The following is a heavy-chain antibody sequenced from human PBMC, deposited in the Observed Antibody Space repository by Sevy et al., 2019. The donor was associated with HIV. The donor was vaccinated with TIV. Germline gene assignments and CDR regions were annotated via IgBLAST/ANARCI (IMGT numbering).Heavy chain of an antibody. CDR1: GFTFSTYNHYW. D-gene: IGHD3-22*01. Sequence: GGSLRLSCAASGFTFSTYNHYWMTWVRQAPGKGLEWVAKIKEDGSEKYYVDFGKGRFTTSRDNAKNSVYLQVNGLGVDDTAGYYCGRERHYESSGPFGNWGQGILVTVSS. V-gene: IGHV3-7*01. J-gene: IGHJ4*02. CDR3: GRERHYESSGPFGN. CDR2: IKEDGSEK.